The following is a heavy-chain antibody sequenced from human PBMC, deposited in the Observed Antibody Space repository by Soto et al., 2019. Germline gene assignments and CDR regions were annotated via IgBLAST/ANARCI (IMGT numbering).Heavy chain of an antibody. Sequence: QVQLQESGPGLVKPSQTLSLTCTVSGGSISSGDYYWSWIRQPPGQGLEWIGYMYRTGSTYYNPSLKSRLTISVDRSKNQFSLKLSSVTATDTAVYCCARANGWYGDWFDPWGQGALVTVSS. CDR1: GGSISSGDYY. CDR3: ARANGWYGDWFDP. V-gene: IGHV4-30-4*01. D-gene: IGHD6-19*01. CDR2: MYRTGST. J-gene: IGHJ5*02.